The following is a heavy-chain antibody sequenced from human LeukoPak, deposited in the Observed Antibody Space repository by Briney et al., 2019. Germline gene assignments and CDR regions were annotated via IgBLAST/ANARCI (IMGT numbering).Heavy chain of an antibody. V-gene: IGHV3-48*04. J-gene: IGHJ4*02. CDR2: ISSSSSTI. CDR3: ARPRFGELPDY. Sequence: GGSLRLSCAASGFTFSTYSMKWVRQAPGKGLEWVSYISSSSSTIYYADSVRGRFTISRDNAKNSLYLQMNSLRAEDTAVYYCARPRFGELPDYWGQGTLVTVSS. CDR1: GFTFSTYS. D-gene: IGHD3-10*01.